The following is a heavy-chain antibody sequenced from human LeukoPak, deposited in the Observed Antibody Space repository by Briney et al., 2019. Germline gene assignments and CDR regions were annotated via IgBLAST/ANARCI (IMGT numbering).Heavy chain of an antibody. CDR2: IYYSGST. CDR3: ARHVVKNRAAGSLDY. V-gene: IGHV4-39*01. Sequence: SETLSLTCTVSGGSISSSSYYWGWIRQPPGKGLEWIGSIYYSGSTYYNPSLKSRVTISVDTSKNQFSLKLSSVTAADTAVYHCARHVVKNRAAGSLDYWGQGTLVTVSS. J-gene: IGHJ4*02. CDR1: GGSISSSSYY. D-gene: IGHD2-2*01.